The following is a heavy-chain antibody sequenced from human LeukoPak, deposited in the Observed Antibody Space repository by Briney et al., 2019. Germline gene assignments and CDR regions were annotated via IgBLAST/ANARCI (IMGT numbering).Heavy chain of an antibody. CDR2: IWYDGSNK. J-gene: IGHJ6*03. CDR3: AKDGREDIVVVPAARDYYYYYYMDV. D-gene: IGHD2-2*01. V-gene: IGHV3-30*02. Sequence: PGGSLRLSCAASGFTFSSYGMHWVRQAPGKGLEWVAVIWYDGSNKYYADSVKGRFTISRDNSKNTLYLQMNSLRAEDTAVYYCAKDGREDIVVVPAARDYYYYYYMDVWGKGTTVTVSS. CDR1: GFTFSSYG.